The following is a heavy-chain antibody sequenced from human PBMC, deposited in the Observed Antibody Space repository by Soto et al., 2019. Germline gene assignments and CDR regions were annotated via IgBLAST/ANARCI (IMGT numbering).Heavy chain of an antibody. Sequence: EVQLVESGGGLVKPGGSLRLSCAASGFTFSNAWMSWVRQAPGKGLEWVGRIKSKTDGGTTDYAAPVKGRFTISRDDSKNTLYLQMNSLKTEDTAVYYCTTDSRFWSGYYTGYYYYYMDVWGKGTTVTVSS. D-gene: IGHD3-3*01. CDR2: IKSKTDGGTT. CDR1: GFTFSNAW. J-gene: IGHJ6*03. CDR3: TTDSRFWSGYYTGYYYYYMDV. V-gene: IGHV3-15*01.